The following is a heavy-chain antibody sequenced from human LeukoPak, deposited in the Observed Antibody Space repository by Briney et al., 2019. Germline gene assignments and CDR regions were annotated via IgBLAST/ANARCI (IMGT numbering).Heavy chain of an antibody. CDR2: INSDGSST. J-gene: IGHJ4*02. CDR1: GFTFSSYW. CDR3: ARAQLAYCGGDCSELDY. D-gene: IGHD2-21*01. V-gene: IGHV3-74*01. Sequence: PGGSLRLSCAASGFTFSSYWMHWVRQAPGKGLVWVSRINSDGSSTSYADSVKGRFTISRDNAKNTLYLQMNSLRAEDTAVYYCARAQLAYCGGDCSELDYWGQGTLVTVSS.